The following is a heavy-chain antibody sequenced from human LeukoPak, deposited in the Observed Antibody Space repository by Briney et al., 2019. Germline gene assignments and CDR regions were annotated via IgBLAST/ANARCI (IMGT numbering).Heavy chain of an antibody. J-gene: IGHJ4*02. V-gene: IGHV1-8*01. Sequence: ASVKVSCKASGYTFTSYDINWVRQATGQGLEWMGWMNPNSGNTGYAQKFQGRVTMTRNTSISTAYMELSSLRAEDTAVYYCARDRYCSGGNCYRYFDYWGQGTLVTVSS. CDR1: GYTFTSYD. CDR2: MNPNSGNT. CDR3: ARDRYCSGGNCYRYFDY. D-gene: IGHD2-15*01.